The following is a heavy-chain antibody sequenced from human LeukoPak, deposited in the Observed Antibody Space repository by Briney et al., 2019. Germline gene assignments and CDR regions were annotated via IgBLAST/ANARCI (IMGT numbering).Heavy chain of an antibody. Sequence: PGGSLRLSCAASGFTFSSYSMNWVRQAPGKGLEWVSSISSSSSYIYYADSVKGRFTISRDNAKNSLYLQMNSLRAEDTAVYYCARARYYYDSSGYYLTGPDDYWGQGTLVTVSS. CDR3: ARARYYYDSSGYYLTGPDDY. V-gene: IGHV3-21*01. CDR1: GFTFSSYS. D-gene: IGHD3-22*01. CDR2: ISSSSSYI. J-gene: IGHJ4*02.